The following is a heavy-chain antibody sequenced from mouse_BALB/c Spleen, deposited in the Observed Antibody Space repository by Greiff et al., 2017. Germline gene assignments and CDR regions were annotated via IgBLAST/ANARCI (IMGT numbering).Heavy chain of an antibody. V-gene: IGHV5-12-2*01. D-gene: IGHD1-1*01. CDR3: ARHGSYYGSSYFDY. Sequence: EVKLMESGGGLVQPGGSLKLSCAASGFTFSSYTMSWVRQTPEKRLEWVAYISNGGGSTYYPDTVKGRFTISRDNAKNTLYLQMSSLKSEDTAMYYCARHGSYYGSSYFDYWGQGTTLTVSS. CDR1: GFTFSSYT. CDR2: ISNGGGST. J-gene: IGHJ2*01.